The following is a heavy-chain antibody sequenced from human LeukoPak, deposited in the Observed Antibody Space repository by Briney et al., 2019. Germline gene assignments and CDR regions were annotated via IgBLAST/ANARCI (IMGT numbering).Heavy chain of an antibody. Sequence: PGGSLRLSCAASGFSFSNYGMSWVRQAPGKGLEWVANIKQDGSEKYYVDSVKGRFTISRDNAKNSLYLQMNSLRAEDTAVYYCARDSGSYRYYYYMDVWGKGTTVTVSS. CDR1: GFSFSNYG. V-gene: IGHV3-7*01. CDR2: IKQDGSEK. D-gene: IGHD1-26*01. J-gene: IGHJ6*03. CDR3: ARDSGSYRYYYYMDV.